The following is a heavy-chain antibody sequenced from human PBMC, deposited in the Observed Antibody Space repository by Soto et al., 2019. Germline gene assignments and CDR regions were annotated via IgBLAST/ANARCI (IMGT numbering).Heavy chain of an antibody. V-gene: IGHV3-53*01. Sequence: EVQLVESGGGLIQPGKSLRLSCEASGFIVTSDYMSWVRQAPGKRLEWVSVIFSGGNTYYADSVKGRFTISRDYSKNTLFLQMNSLRAEDTAVYYCARGGDYCRDGRCYPHEFDPWRQGTLVTVSS. CDR3: ARGGDYCRDGRCYPHEFDP. J-gene: IGHJ5*02. D-gene: IGHD2-15*01. CDR2: IFSGGNT. CDR1: GFIVTSDY.